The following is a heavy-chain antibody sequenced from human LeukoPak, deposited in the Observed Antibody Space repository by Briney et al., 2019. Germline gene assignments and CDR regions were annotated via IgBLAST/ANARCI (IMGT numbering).Heavy chain of an antibody. CDR2: ISWNSGSI. J-gene: IGHJ6*02. CDR3: AKDLAAAGPARYYYYGMDV. V-gene: IGHV3-9*01. CDR1: GFTFDDYA. Sequence: GRSLRLSCAASGFTFDDYAMHWVRHAPGKGLEWVSGISWNSGSIGYADSVKGRFTISRDNAKNSLYLQMNSLRAEDTALYYCAKDLAAAGPARYYYYGMDVWGQGTTVTVSS. D-gene: IGHD6-13*01.